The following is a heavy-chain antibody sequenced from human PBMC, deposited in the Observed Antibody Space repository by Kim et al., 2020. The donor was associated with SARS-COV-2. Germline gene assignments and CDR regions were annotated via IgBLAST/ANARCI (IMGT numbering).Heavy chain of an antibody. CDR2: TDGGTT. CDR3: RNADF. V-gene: IGHV3-15*01. J-gene: IGHJ4*02. Sequence: TDGGTTDYAAPLRGRINISRDDSKNTLYLKMNSLKSEDTAVYYCRNADFWGQGTLVTVSS.